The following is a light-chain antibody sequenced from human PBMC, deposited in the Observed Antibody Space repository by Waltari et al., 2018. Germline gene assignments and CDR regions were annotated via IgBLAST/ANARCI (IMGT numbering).Light chain of an antibody. CDR2: AAS. CDR1: QSMSRY. CDR3: QHHFRLPAT. J-gene: IGKJ1*01. V-gene: IGKV3-20*01. Sequence: IMLTQSPGTLSLSPGERATLSCRASQSMSRYLAWYQQKPGQAPRLLIYAASTRATGIPDRFSGSGSGTDFSLTISGLEPEDSAVYYCQHHFRLPATFGQGTKVEIK.